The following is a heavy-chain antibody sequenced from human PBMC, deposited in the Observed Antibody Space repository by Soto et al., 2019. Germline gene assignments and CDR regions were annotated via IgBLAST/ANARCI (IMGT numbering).Heavy chain of an antibody. V-gene: IGHV1-2*02. D-gene: IGHD6-19*01. Sequence: QVQLVQSGAEVKKPGASVKVSCKASGYTFTGYYMHWVRQAPGQGLEWMGWINPNSGGTNYAQKFQGRVTMTRDTSISTAYMELSRLRSDDTAVYDCARARIGSGAVAFFDYWGQGTLVTVSS. CDR2: INPNSGGT. J-gene: IGHJ4*02. CDR3: ARARIGSGAVAFFDY. CDR1: GYTFTGYY.